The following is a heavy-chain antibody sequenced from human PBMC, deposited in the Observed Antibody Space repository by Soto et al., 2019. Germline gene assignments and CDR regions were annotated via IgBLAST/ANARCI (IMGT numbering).Heavy chain of an antibody. J-gene: IGHJ6*02. D-gene: IGHD3-22*01. CDR2: IGSSSSYI. CDR1: GFTFSSYS. V-gene: IGHV3-21*01. Sequence: EVQLVESGGGLVKPGGSLRLSCAASGFTFSSYSMNWVRQAPGKGLEWVSSIGSSSSYIYYADSVKGRFTISRDNAKISLYLQMNSVRAEDTAVYYCARDIIGGGYYWSVKPYYYYYGMDVWGQGTTVTVAS. CDR3: ARDIIGGGYYWSVKPYYYYYGMDV.